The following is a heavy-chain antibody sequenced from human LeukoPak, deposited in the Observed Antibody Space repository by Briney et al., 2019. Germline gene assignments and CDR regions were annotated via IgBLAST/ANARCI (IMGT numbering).Heavy chain of an antibody. CDR2: IYYSGNT. Sequence: SSETLSLTCTVSGVSISSSNSYWGWIRQPPGKGLEWIGSIYYSGNTYYNASLKSQVSISIDTSKNQFSLRLTSVTAADTAVYYCARDRGAAAGIFDYWGQGTLVTVSS. J-gene: IGHJ4*02. CDR3: ARDRGAAAGIFDY. CDR1: GVSISSSNSY. D-gene: IGHD6-13*01. V-gene: IGHV4-39*02.